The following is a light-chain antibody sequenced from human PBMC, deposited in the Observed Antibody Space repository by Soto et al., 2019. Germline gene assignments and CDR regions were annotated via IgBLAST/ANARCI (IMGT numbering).Light chain of an antibody. V-gene: IGLV1-51*01. CDR3: GTWDSNLSVGL. CDR2: DNN. CDR1: SSNIGNTY. Sequence: QSVLTQPPSVSAAPGQTVTISCSGISSNIGNTYVSWFQQLPGTAPKLLIYDNNKRPSGIPDRFSGSKSGTSATLGITGLQTGDEADYYCGTWDSNLSVGLFGGGIKLTVL. J-gene: IGLJ2*01.